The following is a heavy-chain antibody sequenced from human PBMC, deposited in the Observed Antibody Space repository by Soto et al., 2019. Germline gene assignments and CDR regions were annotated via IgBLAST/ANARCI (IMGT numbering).Heavy chain of an antibody. V-gene: IGHV3-23*01. CDR3: AKDFGSQWLPHFDF. CDR2: ITGSGDDT. D-gene: IGHD6-19*01. CDR1: GFTFSSFA. J-gene: IGHJ4*02. Sequence: GGSLRLSCAASGFTFSSFAMSWVRQAPWKGLEWVSGITGSGDDTYYADSVKGRFTISRDNSKNTLFLQMNSLRAEDTAVYYCAKDFGSQWLPHFDFWGQGTLVTVSS.